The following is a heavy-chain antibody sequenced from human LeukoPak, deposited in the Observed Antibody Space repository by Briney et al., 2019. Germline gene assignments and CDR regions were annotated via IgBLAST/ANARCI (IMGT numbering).Heavy chain of an antibody. CDR3: ARGGWFGELDGIDY. CDR1: GGSFSGYY. Sequence: PSETLSLTCAVYGGSFSGYYWSWIRQPPGKGLEWIGEINHSGSTNYNSSLKSRVTISVDTSKNQFSLKLSSVTAADTAVYYCARGGWFGELDGIDYWGQGTLVTVSS. CDR2: INHSGST. D-gene: IGHD3-10*01. J-gene: IGHJ4*02. V-gene: IGHV4-34*01.